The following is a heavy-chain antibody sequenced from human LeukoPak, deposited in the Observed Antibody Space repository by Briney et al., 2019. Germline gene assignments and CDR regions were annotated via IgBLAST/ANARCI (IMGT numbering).Heavy chain of an antibody. CDR3: ARGGYNWNERGAFDI. Sequence: PSETLSLTCTVSGGSISSYYWSWIRQPPGKGLEWIGYIYYSGSTNYNPSLKSRVTISVDTSKNQFSLKLCSVTAADTAVYYCARGGYNWNERGAFDIWGQGTMVTVSS. J-gene: IGHJ3*02. V-gene: IGHV4-59*01. CDR1: GGSISSYY. D-gene: IGHD1-20*01. CDR2: IYYSGST.